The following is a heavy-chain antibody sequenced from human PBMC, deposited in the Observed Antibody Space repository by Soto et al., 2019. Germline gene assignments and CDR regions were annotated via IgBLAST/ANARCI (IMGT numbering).Heavy chain of an antibody. J-gene: IGHJ4*02. CDR3: ARGKLPYYYDSSGYDY. CDR2: IYYSGST. D-gene: IGHD3-22*01. Sequence: XETLSLTCTVSGCSISSYYWSWIRQPPGKGLEWIGYIYYSGSTNYNPSLKSRVTISVDTSKNQFSLKLSSVTAADTAVYYCARGKLPYYYDSSGYDYWGQGTLVTVSS. V-gene: IGHV4-59*01. CDR1: GCSISSYY.